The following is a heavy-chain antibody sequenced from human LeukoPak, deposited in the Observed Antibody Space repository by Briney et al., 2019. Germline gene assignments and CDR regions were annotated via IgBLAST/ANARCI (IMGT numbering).Heavy chain of an antibody. V-gene: IGHV1-18*01. CDR1: GYTFTSYV. J-gene: IGHJ4*02. Sequence: VNVSCKGCGYTFTSYVIIGLRQPAARELEWMGWINDYYWNTNYAQKLQGRVTMITEKFKDTAYMEVKDLRSDDTAVYCCARDRTRPGDSSGYLIDYWGQGTLVSVSS. D-gene: IGHD3-22*01. CDR3: ARDRTRPGDSSGYLIDY. CDR2: INDYYWNT.